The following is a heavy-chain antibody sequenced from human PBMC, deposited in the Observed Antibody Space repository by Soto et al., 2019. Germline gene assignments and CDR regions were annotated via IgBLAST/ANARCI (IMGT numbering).Heavy chain of an antibody. CDR3: ARSYDILTGYYLDV. Sequence: ASVKVSCKASGYTFTGYYMHWVRQAPGQGLEWMGWINPNSGGTNYAQKFQGWVTMTRDTSISTAYMELSRLRSDDTAVYYCARSYDILTGYYLDVWGQGTTVTVS. D-gene: IGHD3-9*01. CDR2: INPNSGGT. J-gene: IGHJ6*02. CDR1: GYTFTGYY. V-gene: IGHV1-2*04.